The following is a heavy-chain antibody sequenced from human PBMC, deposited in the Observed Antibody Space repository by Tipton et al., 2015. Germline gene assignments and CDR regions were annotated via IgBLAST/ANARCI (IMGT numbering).Heavy chain of an antibody. Sequence: TLSLTCTVSGGSVSSDSYYWSWIRQPPGKGLEWIGYIYYSGSTNYNPSLKSRVTISVDTSKNQFSLKLTSVTAADTAVYYCARVDMATIRAGASYYYYYGMDVWGQGTTVTVS. J-gene: IGHJ6*02. CDR3: ARVDMATIRAGASYYYYYGMDV. CDR1: GGSVSSDSYY. CDR2: IYYSGST. V-gene: IGHV4-61*01. D-gene: IGHD5-24*01.